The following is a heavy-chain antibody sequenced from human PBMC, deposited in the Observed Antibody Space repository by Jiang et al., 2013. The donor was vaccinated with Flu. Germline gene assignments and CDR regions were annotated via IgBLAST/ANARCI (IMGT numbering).Heavy chain of an antibody. V-gene: IGHV3-15*01. J-gene: IGHJ6*02. CDR3: TTPHYDSSGYYKPGMDV. Sequence: VQLLESGGGLVKPGGSLRLSCAASGFTFSNAWMSWVRQAPGKGLEWVGRIKSKTDGGTTDYAAPVKGRFTISRDDSKNMLYLQMNSLKTEDTAVYYCTTPHYDSSGYYKPGMDVWGQGTAVTVSS. CDR2: IKSKTDGGTT. CDR1: GFTFSNAW. D-gene: IGHD3-22*01.